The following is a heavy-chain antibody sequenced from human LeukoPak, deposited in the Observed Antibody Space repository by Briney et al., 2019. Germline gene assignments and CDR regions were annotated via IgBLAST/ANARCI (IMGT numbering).Heavy chain of an antibody. J-gene: IGHJ4*02. CDR2: IYPGDSDT. CDR1: GYSFTSYW. V-gene: IGHV5-51*01. CDR3: TRHIRGSATYPIDF. D-gene: IGHD3-10*01. Sequence: GESLKISCKGSGYSFTSYWIGWVRQMPGKGLEWMGIIYPGDSDTRYSPSFQGQVTISADKSISTAYLQWNGLKASDTAMYYCTRHIRGSATYPIDFWGQGTLVTVSS.